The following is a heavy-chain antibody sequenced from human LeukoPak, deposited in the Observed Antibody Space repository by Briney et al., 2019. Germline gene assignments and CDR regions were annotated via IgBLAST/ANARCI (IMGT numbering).Heavy chain of an antibody. J-gene: IGHJ6*03. CDR1: GGSISSSSYY. D-gene: IGHD2/OR15-2a*01. CDR3: ARVNSEYYYYYYYMDV. V-gene: IGHV4-39*07. Sequence: SETLSLTCTVSGGSISSSSYYWDWIRQPPGKGLEWIGTIYYSGSTYYNPSLKSRVTISVDTSKNQFSLKLSSVTAADTAVYYCARVNSEYYYYYYYMDVWGKGTTVTVSS. CDR2: IYYSGST.